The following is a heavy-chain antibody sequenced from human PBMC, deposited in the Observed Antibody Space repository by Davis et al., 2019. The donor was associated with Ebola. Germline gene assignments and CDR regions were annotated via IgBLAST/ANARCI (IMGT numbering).Heavy chain of an antibody. D-gene: IGHD6-13*01. V-gene: IGHV3-13*01. CDR2: IGAAGDT. Sequence: GESLKISCAASGFTFRGYDMHWLRQATGKGLEWVSAIGAAGDTYYPVSVKGRFTISRENAKNSLYLQMNSLRAEDTAVYYCARAGFGSTWFDCWGQGILVTVSS. CDR1: GFTFRGYD. CDR3: ARAGFGSTWFDC. J-gene: IGHJ5*01.